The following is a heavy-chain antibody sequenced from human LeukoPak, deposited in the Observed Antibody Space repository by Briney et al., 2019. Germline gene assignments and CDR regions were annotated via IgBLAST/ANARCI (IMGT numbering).Heavy chain of an antibody. Sequence: PSETLSLTCAVYGGSFSGYYWSWIRQPPGKGLESIGEINHSGSTNYNPSLKSRVTISVDTSKNQFSLKLSSVTAADTAVYYCARLWHKFARRGSSSPGPNSYYYYMDVWGKGTTVTVSS. CDR1: GGSFSGYY. CDR2: INHSGST. V-gene: IGHV4-34*01. J-gene: IGHJ6*03. D-gene: IGHD6-6*01. CDR3: ARLWHKFARRGSSSPGPNSYYYYMDV.